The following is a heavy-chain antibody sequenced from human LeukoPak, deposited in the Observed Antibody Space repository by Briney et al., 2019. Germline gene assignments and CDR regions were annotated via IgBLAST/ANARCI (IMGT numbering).Heavy chain of an antibody. D-gene: IGHD6-19*01. V-gene: IGHV3-23*01. CDR3: AREGPVAGTHNNAFDI. CDR1: GFTFSSYA. Sequence: GGSLRLSCTASGFTFSSYAMSWVRQAPGKGLEWVSGTSGSGDSTYYADSVKGRFTISRDNSKNTLYLQMNSLRAEDTAVYYCAREGPVAGTHNNAFDIWGQGTMVTVSS. CDR2: TSGSGDST. J-gene: IGHJ3*02.